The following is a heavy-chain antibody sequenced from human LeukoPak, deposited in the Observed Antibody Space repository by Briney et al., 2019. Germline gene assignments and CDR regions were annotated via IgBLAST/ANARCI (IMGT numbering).Heavy chain of an antibody. Sequence: ASVKVSCKASGYTFTSYGISWVRQAPGQGLEWMGWISAYNGNTNYAQKLQGRVTMTTDTSTSTAYMELRSLRSDDTAVYYCATTYYYGSGSYFLEENDAFDIWGQGTMVTVSS. V-gene: IGHV1-18*01. CDR2: ISAYNGNT. D-gene: IGHD3-10*01. CDR1: GYTFTSYG. J-gene: IGHJ3*02. CDR3: ATTYYYGSGSYFLEENDAFDI.